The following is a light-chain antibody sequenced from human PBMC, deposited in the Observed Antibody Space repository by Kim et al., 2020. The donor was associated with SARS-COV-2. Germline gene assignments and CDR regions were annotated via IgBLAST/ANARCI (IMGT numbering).Light chain of an antibody. CDR1: SLTNYF. CDR3: CSRDISGNHYF. CDR2: GKN. Sequence: VALGQTIRITCQGDSLTNYFASWYQQKPGQAPVLVIYGKNNRPSGIPDRFSGSISGTPASLTITGTQAEDEADYYCCSRDISGNHYFFGPGTKVTVL. J-gene: IGLJ1*01. V-gene: IGLV3-19*01.